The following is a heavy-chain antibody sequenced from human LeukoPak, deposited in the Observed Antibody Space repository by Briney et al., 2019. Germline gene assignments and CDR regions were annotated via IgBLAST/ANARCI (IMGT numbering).Heavy chain of an antibody. Sequence: GSLRLSCAASGFIVNSYAMSWVRKAPGKGLAWVSLIYSDGVTQYADSVKGGFTISRDNSKNTLYLQMNSLRDEDTAVYFCARDRAEGKTWVEFDPWGQGTLVTVSS. CDR2: IYSDGVT. J-gene: IGHJ5*02. CDR1: GFIVNSYA. CDR3: ARDRAEGKTWVEFDP. V-gene: IGHV3-66*01.